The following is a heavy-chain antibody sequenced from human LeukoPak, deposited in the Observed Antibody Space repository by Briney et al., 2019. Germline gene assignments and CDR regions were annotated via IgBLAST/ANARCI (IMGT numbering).Heavy chain of an antibody. CDR1: GYTFTSYG. CDR3: ARLIEGSSVDY. Sequence: GASVKVSCKASGYTFTSYGISWVRQAPGQGLEWMGWISAYSGGTNYAQKFQGRVTMTRDTSISTIYMELSSLKSDDTAIYYCARLIEGSSVDYWGQGTLVTVSS. J-gene: IGHJ4*02. CDR2: ISAYSGGT. V-gene: IGHV1-18*01. D-gene: IGHD2-15*01.